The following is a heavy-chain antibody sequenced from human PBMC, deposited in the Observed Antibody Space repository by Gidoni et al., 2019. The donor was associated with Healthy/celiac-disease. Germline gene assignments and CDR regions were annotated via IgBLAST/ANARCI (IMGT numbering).Heavy chain of an antibody. CDR3: ARDYYDSSLLYYFDY. V-gene: IGHV4-39*07. CDR1: GGSLRSSSYY. Sequence: QLQLQESGPGLVKPSETLSLTCTVSGGSLRSSSYYWGWIRQPPGKGLEWIGSIYYSGSTYYNPSLKSRVTISVDTSKNQFSLKLSSVTAADTAVYYCARDYYDSSLLYYFDYWGQGTLVTVSS. J-gene: IGHJ4*02. D-gene: IGHD3-22*01. CDR2: IYYSGST.